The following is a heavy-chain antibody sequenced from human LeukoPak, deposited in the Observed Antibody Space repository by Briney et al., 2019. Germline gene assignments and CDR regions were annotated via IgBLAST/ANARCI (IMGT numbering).Heavy chain of an antibody. CDR1: GFTFDDYA. CDR3: ARPSSLGSYYEEYFQH. Sequence: QPGRSLRLSCAASGFTFDDYAMHWVRQAPGKGLEWVSLISWDGGSTYYADSVKGRFSISRDNSKNSLYLQMNSLRAEDTALYYCARPSSLGSYYEEYFQHWGQGTLVTVSS. CDR2: ISWDGGST. J-gene: IGHJ1*01. D-gene: IGHD1-26*01. V-gene: IGHV3-43D*03.